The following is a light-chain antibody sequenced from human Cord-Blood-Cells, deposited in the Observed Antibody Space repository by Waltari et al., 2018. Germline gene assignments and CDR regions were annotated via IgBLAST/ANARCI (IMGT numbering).Light chain of an antibody. CDR2: AAS. CDR3: QKYNSALFT. J-gene: IGKJ3*01. Sequence: DIQMTQSPSSLSASVGDRVTITCRASQGISNYLAWYQQKPGKVPKLLIYAASTLQSGGPSRFSGSGSGTEFTLTISSLQPEDVATYYCQKYNSALFTFGPGTKVDIK. CDR1: QGISNY. V-gene: IGKV1-27*01.